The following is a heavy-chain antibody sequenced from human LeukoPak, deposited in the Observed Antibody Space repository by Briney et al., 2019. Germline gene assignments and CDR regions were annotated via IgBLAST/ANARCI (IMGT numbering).Heavy chain of an antibody. J-gene: IGHJ3*02. Sequence: GGSLRLSCAASGFTFAPYWMTWVRQAPGKGLEYVATMNRDGSEKYYVDSVKGRFTISRDNSKNTLYLQMNSLRAEDTAVYYCAKALIVGATIGAFDIWGQGTMVTVSS. CDR3: AKALIVGATIGAFDI. D-gene: IGHD1-26*01. CDR1: GFTFAPYW. CDR2: MNRDGSEK. V-gene: IGHV3-7*05.